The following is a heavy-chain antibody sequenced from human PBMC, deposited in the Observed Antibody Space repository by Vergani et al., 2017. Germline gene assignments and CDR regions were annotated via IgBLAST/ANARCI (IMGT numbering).Heavy chain of an antibody. D-gene: IGHD2-21*01. J-gene: IGHJ6*03. CDR1: GFTFDDYA. CDR2: ISWNSGSI. Sequence: EVQLVESGGGLVQPGRSLRLSCAASGFTFDDYAMHWVRQAPGKGLEWVSGISWNSGSIGYADSVKGRFTISRDNAKNSLYLQMNSLRAEDTAVYYCARAPRIPYMDVWGKGTTVTVSS. CDR3: ARAPRIPYMDV. V-gene: IGHV3-9*01.